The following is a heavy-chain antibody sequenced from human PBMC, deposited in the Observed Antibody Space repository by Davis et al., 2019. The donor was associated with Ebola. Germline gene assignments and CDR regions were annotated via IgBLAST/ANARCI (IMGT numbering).Heavy chain of an antibody. CDR3: AEVTFGGVY. CDR1: GFTFDDYA. CDR2: ISWNSGSI. J-gene: IGHJ4*02. D-gene: IGHD3-16*01. V-gene: IGHV3-9*01. Sequence: PGGSLRLSCAASGFTFDDYAMHWVRQAPGKGLEWVSGISWNSGSIGYADSVKGRFTISRDNAKNSLYLQMNSLRAEDTAVYYCAEVTFGGVYWGQGTLVTVSS.